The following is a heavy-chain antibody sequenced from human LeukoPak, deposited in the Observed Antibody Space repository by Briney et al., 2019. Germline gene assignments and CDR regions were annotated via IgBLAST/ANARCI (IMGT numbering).Heavy chain of an antibody. D-gene: IGHD1-26*01. CDR1: SGSLSTYF. J-gene: IGHJ4*02. V-gene: IGHV4-59*01. Sequence: PSETLSLTCTVSSGSLSTYFWSWIRQPPGKGLEWIGYISNTGSTNYNPSLKSRVTISADTSKNQFSLKLSSVTAADTAVYYCARDRHAYSGTDYWGQGTLVTVSS. CDR2: ISNTGST. CDR3: ARDRHAYSGTDY.